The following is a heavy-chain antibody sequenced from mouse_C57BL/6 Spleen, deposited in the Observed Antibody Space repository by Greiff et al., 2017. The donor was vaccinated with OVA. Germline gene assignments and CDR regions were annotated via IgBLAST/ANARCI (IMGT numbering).Heavy chain of an antibody. D-gene: IGHD1-1*01. J-gene: IGHJ4*01. CDR3: ARPLYYYGSSYAMDY. CDR1: GYTFTSYW. Sequence: QVQLQQSGAELVKPGASVKMSCKASGYTFTSYWITWVKQRPGQGLEWIGDIYPGSGSTNYNEKFKSKATLTVDTSSSTAYMQLSSLTSEDSAVYYCARPLYYYGSSYAMDYWGQGTSVTVSS. V-gene: IGHV1-55*01. CDR2: IYPGSGST.